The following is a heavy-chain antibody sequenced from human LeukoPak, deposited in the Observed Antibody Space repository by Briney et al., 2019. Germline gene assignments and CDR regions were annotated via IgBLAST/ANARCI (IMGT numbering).Heavy chain of an antibody. CDR3: AKSYNTGWYVVDY. Sequence: TGGSLRLSCAVSGFTFSNYPMHWVRQAPGKGLEWVAVVAYDGDKKYYADSVKGRFTISRDNSKNTLFLEMNSLRAEDTALYYCAKSYNTGWYVVDYWGQGILVTVSP. V-gene: IGHV3-30-3*02. CDR1: GFTFSNYP. J-gene: IGHJ4*02. CDR2: VAYDGDKK. D-gene: IGHD6-19*01.